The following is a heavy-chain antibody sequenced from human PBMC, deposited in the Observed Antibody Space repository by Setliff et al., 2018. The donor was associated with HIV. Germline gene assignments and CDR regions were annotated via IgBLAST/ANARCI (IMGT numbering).Heavy chain of an antibody. CDR3: ARKGWNAYEAFDY. Sequence: SETLSLTCTVSGGSINTNYYWGWIRQPPGKGLEWIGEITHSGGTKYNPSLKSRVTISVDMSKNHFSLSLTSVTAADTAIYFCARKGWNAYEAFDYWGQGALVTVSS. CDR1: GGSINTNYY. D-gene: IGHD1-1*01. V-gene: IGHV4-34*01. J-gene: IGHJ4*02. CDR2: ITHSGGT.